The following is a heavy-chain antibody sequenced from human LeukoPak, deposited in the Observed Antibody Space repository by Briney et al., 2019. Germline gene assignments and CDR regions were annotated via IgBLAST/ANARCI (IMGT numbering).Heavy chain of an antibody. D-gene: IGHD2-8*02. CDR1: GFSLSGHW. J-gene: IGHJ6*02. Sequence: PGGSLRLSCVGSGFSLSGHWMYWVRQVSGKGLVWLSRIKSDGSDTTYADPVKGRFTISRDNAKNTLYLQMNSLRAEDTAVYYCARDVGYAAGGLYRFGLDVWGRGTTVTVSS. V-gene: IGHV3-74*01. CDR3: ARDVGYAAGGLYRFGLDV. CDR2: IKSDGSDT.